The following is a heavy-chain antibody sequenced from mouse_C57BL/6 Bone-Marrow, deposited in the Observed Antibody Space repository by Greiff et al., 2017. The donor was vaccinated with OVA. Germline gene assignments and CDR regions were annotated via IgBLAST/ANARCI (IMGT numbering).Heavy chain of an antibody. CDR1: GYTFTSYT. CDR3: ARGLLRAWFAY. J-gene: IGHJ3*01. V-gene: IGHV1-4*01. D-gene: IGHD1-1*01. CDR2: INPSSGYT. Sequence: QVQLQQSGAELARPGASVKMSCKASGYTFTSYTMHWVKQRPGQGLEWIGYINPSSGYTKYNQKFKGKATLTADKSSSTAYMQLSSLTSEDSAVYYCARGLLRAWFAYWGQGTLVTVSA.